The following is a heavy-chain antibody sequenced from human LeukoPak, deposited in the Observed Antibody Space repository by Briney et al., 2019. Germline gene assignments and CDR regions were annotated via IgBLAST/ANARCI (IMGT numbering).Heavy chain of an antibody. J-gene: IGHJ2*01. CDR3: ARAYPYWYFDL. V-gene: IGHV3-53*01. Sequence: PGGSLRLSCAASGFTVSSNYMSWVRQAPGKGLEWVSVIYSGGSTYYADSVKGRFTISRDNSKNTLYLQMNSLRAEDTAVYYCARAYPYWYFDLWGRGTLVTVSS. CDR2: IYSGGST. CDR1: GFTVSSNY.